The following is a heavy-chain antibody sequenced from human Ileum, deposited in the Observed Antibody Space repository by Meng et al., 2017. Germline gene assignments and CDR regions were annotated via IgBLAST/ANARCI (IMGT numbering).Heavy chain of an antibody. CDR2: VYHSGAT. V-gene: IGHV4-38-2*02. CDR1: DFSISSGYY. CDR3: VRDRGYTGYGPFDY. J-gene: IGHJ4*02. Sequence: SETLSLTCGVSDFSISSGYYWGWIRQPPGKGLEWIGSVYHSGATYDNPSLKSRVTMSVDTSKKQLSLTLSSVTAADTAVYYCVRDRGYTGYGPFDYWGQGTLVTVSS. D-gene: IGHD5-12*01.